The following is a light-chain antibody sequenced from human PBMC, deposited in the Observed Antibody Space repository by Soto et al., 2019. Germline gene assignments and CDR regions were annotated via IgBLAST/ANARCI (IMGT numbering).Light chain of an antibody. Sequence: AIRMTQSPSSLSASTGDRVSITCRASQGMGTALAWYQQKSGQAPKLLIYAASTLQSGVPSRFSGSGSGTDFTLTISSLQPEDFATYYCQQLNSYPITFGQGTRL. CDR3: QQLNSYPIT. CDR1: QGMGTA. CDR2: AAS. V-gene: IGKV1-8*01. J-gene: IGKJ5*01.